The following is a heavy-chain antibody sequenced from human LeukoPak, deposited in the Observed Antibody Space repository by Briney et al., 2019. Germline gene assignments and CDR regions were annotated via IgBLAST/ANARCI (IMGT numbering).Heavy chain of an antibody. V-gene: IGHV4-39*01. J-gene: IGHJ6*02. CDR2: IYYSGST. CDR1: GGSISSSSYY. Sequence: PSETLSLTCTVSGGSISSSSYYWGWIRQPPGKGLEWIGSIYYSGSTYYNPSLKSRVTISVDTSKNQFSLKLSSVTAADTAVYYCASDSDDQGYYGMDVWGQGTTVTVSS. CDR3: ASDSDDQGYYGMDV. D-gene: IGHD3-10*01.